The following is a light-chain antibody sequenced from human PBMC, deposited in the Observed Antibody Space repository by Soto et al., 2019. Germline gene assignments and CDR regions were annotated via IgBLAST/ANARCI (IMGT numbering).Light chain of an antibody. V-gene: IGKV3-15*01. J-gene: IGKJ4*01. CDR2: ATS. CDR1: QSVGYN. Sequence: EIVVTQSPATLSVSPGERATLSCRASQSVGYNFDWYQQKPGQAPRLLIFATSTRATGVPARFSGSGSGTEFTLTISSLQSEDFAVYYCQQYGDWPLTFGGGAKVEIE. CDR3: QQYGDWPLT.